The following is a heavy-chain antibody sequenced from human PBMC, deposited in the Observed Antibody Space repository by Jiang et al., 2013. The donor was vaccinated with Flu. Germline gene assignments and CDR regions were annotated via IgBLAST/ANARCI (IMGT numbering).Heavy chain of an antibody. CDR2: MNPNSGNT. J-gene: IGHJ5*02. Sequence: SGAEVKKPGASVKVSCKASGYTFTSYDINWVRQATGQGLEWMGWMNPNSGNTGYAQKFQGRVTMTRNTSISTAYMELSSLRSEDTAVYYCARGRDYDILTGQRYNWFDPWGQGTLVTVSS. CDR3: ARGRDYDILTGQRYNWFDP. CDR1: GYTFTSYD. V-gene: IGHV1-8*01. D-gene: IGHD3-9*01.